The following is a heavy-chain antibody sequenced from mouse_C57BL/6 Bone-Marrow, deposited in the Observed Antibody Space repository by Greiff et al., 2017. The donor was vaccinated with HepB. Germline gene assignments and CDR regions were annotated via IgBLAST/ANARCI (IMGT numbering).Heavy chain of an antibody. V-gene: IGHV1-69*01. CDR2: IDPSDSYT. Sequence: QVQLQQSGAELVMPGASVKLSCKASGYTFTSYWMHWVKQRPGQGLEWIGEIDPSDSYTNYNQKFKGKSTLTVDKSSSTAYMQLSSLTSEDSAVYYCAREGSSYRYIDVWGTGTTVTVSS. D-gene: IGHD1-1*01. CDR3: AREGSSYRYIDV. J-gene: IGHJ1*03. CDR1: GYTFTSYW.